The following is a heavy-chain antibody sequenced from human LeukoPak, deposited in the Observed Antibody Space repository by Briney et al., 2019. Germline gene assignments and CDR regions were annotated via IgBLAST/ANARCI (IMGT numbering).Heavy chain of an antibody. V-gene: IGHV3-7*01. CDR1: GFRFSDYW. CDR2: IKRDGSEK. J-gene: IGHJ4*02. CDR3: AGARYYSVLASLYHFDY. Sequence: GGSLRLSCVGSGFRFSDYWMTWVRQAPGKGLEWVANIKRDGSEKNYVDSLKGRFTISRDNAKNSLFLEMNSLRAEDTAVYYCAGARYYSVLASLYHFDYWGQGTLVTVSS. D-gene: IGHD3-10*01.